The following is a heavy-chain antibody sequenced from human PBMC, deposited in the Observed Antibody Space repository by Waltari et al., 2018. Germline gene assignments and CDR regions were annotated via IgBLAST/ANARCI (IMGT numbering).Heavy chain of an antibody. CDR3: VTGLTTVTAKDYFDH. V-gene: IGHV3-7*01. J-gene: IGHJ4*02. Sequence: EVQLVESGGGSVQPGGSLRLSCAASGMTLSSYWMNWVRQAPGKGLEWVANIKQDGREKNYVDSVEGRFSISRDNAQNSLYLQMNSLRAEDTAIYYCVTGLTTVTAKDYFDHWGQGALVTVSS. CDR2: IKQDGREK. D-gene: IGHD4-17*01. CDR1: GMTLSSYW.